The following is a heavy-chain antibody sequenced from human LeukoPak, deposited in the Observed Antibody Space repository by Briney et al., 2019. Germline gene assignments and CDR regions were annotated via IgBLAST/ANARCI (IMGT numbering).Heavy chain of an antibody. Sequence: SETLSLTCTGSGGSISSFYWSWIRQPPGKGLEWIGYIYYSGSTNYNPSLKSRVTISVDTSKNQFSLKLSSVTAADTAVYYCARDIGYEYSSSSPPNYYYYMDVWGKGTTVTVSS. CDR1: GGSISSFY. V-gene: IGHV4-59*01. J-gene: IGHJ6*03. CDR3: ARDIGYEYSSSSPPNYYYYMDV. D-gene: IGHD6-6*01. CDR2: IYYSGST.